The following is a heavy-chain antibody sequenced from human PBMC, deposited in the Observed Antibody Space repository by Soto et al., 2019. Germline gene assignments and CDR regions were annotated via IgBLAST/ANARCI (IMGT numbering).Heavy chain of an antibody. D-gene: IGHD6-19*01. J-gene: IGHJ1*01. CDR3: ARDLKMTVAGKFRYFQH. CDR1: GYTFTSYG. CDR2: ISAYNGNT. Sequence: ASVKVSCKASGYTFTSYGISWVRQAPGQGLEWMGWISAYNGNTNYAQKLQGRVTMTTDTSTSTAYMELRSLRSDDTAVYYCARDLKMTVAGKFRYFQHWGQGTLVTVS. V-gene: IGHV1-18*01.